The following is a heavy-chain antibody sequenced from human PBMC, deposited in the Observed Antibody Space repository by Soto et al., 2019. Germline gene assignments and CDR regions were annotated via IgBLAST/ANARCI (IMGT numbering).Heavy chain of an antibody. J-gene: IGHJ5*02. CDR2: ISYDGSNK. CDR1: GFTFSSYG. V-gene: IGHV3-30*18. CDR3: AKDPSGSYYYWFDP. Sequence: PGGSLRLSCAASGFTFSSYGMHWVRQAPGKGLEWVAVISYDGSNKYYADSVKGRFTISRDNSKNTLYLQMNSLRAEDTAVYYCAKDPSGSYYYWFDPWGQGTMVTVYS. D-gene: IGHD1-26*01.